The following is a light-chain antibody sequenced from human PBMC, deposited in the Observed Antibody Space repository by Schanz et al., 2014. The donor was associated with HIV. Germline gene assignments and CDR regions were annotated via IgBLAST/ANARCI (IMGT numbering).Light chain of an antibody. J-gene: IGKJ5*01. CDR3: HQYAGS. V-gene: IGKV3-15*01. Sequence: EIVMTQSPATLSVSPGERATLSCRASQSVSSNLAWYQQKPGQAPRLLIYGASTRATGIPARFSGSGSGTDFTLTISRLEPEDFAVYYCHQYAGSFGQGTRLEIK. CDR2: GAS. CDR1: QSVSSN.